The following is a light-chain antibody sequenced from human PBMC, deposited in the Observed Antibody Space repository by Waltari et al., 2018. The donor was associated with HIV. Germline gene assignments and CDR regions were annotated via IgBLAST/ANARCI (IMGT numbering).Light chain of an antibody. J-gene: IGLJ2*01. CDR1: SGYSHYK. CDR3: GAEHGSGSNLVVV. CDR2: VGTGGFVA. Sequence: QPVLTQPPSASASLGASVTLTCTLSSGYSHYKVDWYQQRPGKGPRFVMRVGTGGFVAAKWDVITDRLSVVGSGLNRYLTIKHIHDDHECDDHCGAEHGSGSNLVVVFGVRTKLTVL. V-gene: IGLV9-49*01.